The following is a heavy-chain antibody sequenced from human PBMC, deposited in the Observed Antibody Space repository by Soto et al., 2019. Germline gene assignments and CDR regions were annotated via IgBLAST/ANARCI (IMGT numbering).Heavy chain of an antibody. Sequence: EEQLVESGGGLVQPGGSLRLSCAASGFSFSTHYMNWVRQTPGKGLEWVSSINRDSTVIKYADSVKGRFTISRDNARNSLSLQMNRLRDEDTAVYYCLNGDYYVGPDTLVTVSS. D-gene: IGHD3-16*01. CDR1: GFSFSTHY. V-gene: IGHV3-48*02. CDR3: LNGDYY. CDR2: INRDSTVI. J-gene: IGHJ4*02.